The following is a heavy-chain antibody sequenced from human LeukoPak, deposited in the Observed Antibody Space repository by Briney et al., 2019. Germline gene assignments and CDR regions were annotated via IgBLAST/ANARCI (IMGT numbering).Heavy chain of an antibody. CDR2: ISAYNGNT. CDR3: ARVGSRWPSKYFDL. J-gene: IGHJ2*01. Sequence: ASVKVSCKASGYTFTSYGISWVRQAPGQGLEWMGWISAYNGNTNYAQKLQGRVTMTRDTSTSTVYMELSSLRSEDTAVYFCARVGSRWPSKYFDLWGRGTLVTVSS. CDR1: GYTFTSYG. V-gene: IGHV1-18*01. D-gene: IGHD3-10*01.